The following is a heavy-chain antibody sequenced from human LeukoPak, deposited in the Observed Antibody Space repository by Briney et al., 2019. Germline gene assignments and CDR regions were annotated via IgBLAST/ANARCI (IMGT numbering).Heavy chain of an antibody. CDR3: AKRSAESSGYFDY. CDR1: GFTVSNHA. D-gene: IGHD6-19*01. J-gene: IGHJ4*02. V-gene: IGHV3-30*04. Sequence: PGRSLRLSCAASGFTVSNHAMHWVRQAPGKGLEWVTLILYDGSNKYYADSVKGRFTISRDNSKNTLYLQMNSLRAEDTAVYYCAKRSAESSGYFDYWGQGTLVTVSS. CDR2: ILYDGSNK.